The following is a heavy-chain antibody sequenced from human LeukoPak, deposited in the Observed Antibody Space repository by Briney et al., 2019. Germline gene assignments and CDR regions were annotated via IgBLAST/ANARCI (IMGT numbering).Heavy chain of an antibody. CDR3: ARASAPFSGSWSVDY. CDR1: GYTFTGYY. V-gene: IGHV1-2*02. J-gene: IGHJ4*02. Sequence: GASVKVSCKASGYTFTGYYMHWVRQAPGQGLEWMGWINPNSGGTNYAQKFQGRVTMTRDTSISTAYMELSRLRSDDTAVYYCARASAPFSGSWSVDYWGQGTLVTVSS. D-gene: IGHD1-26*01. CDR2: INPNSGGT.